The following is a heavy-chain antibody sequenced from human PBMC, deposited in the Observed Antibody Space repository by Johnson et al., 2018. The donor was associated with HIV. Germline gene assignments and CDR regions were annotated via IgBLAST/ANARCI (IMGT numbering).Heavy chain of an antibody. V-gene: IGHV3-23*04. CDR3: AKERGRGGDAFDI. J-gene: IGHJ3*02. CDR2: ISGSGGST. CDR1: GFTFDDYA. Sequence: VQLVESGGGLVQPGRSLRLSCAASGFTFDDYAMHWVRQAPGKGLEWVSGISGSGGSTYYADSVKGRFTISRDNSKNTLYLQMNSLGAEDTAVYYCAKERGRGGDAFDIWGQGTMVTVSS. D-gene: IGHD3-10*01.